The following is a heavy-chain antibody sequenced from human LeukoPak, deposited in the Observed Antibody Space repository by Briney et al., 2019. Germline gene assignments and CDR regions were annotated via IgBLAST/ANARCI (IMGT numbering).Heavy chain of an antibody. Sequence: PGGSLRLSCAASGFPLKSYCMHWVRQVPGKGLVWVSRIDTGATSPNYADSVKGRFTISRDNAKNTLYLEMNGLRAEDTAVYYCAAGYYDMSGYPFDFWGQGTLVTVSS. CDR3: AAGYYDMSGYPFDF. CDR1: GFPLKSYC. CDR2: IDTGATSP. J-gene: IGHJ4*02. D-gene: IGHD3-22*01. V-gene: IGHV3-74*01.